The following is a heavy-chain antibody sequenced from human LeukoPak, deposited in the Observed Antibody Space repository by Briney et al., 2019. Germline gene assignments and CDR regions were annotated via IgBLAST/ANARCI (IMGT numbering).Heavy chain of an antibody. D-gene: IGHD2-15*01. Sequence: ASVKVSCKASGYTFTSYAMNWVRQAPGQGLEWMGWINTNTGTPTYAQDFTGRFVFSFDTSVSTAYLQISSLKTEDSAVYYCAKERLDCSGVRCYRTFDPWGQGTLVTVS. CDR2: INTNTGTP. CDR3: AKERLDCSGVRCYRTFDP. V-gene: IGHV7-4-1*02. J-gene: IGHJ5*02. CDR1: GYTFTSYA.